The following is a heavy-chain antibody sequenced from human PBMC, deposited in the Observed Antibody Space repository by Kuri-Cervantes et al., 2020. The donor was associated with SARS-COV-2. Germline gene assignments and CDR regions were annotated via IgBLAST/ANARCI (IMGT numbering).Heavy chain of an antibody. D-gene: IGHD5-12*01. V-gene: IGHV1-46*01. Sequence: ASVKVSCKASGYTFTSYYMHWARQAPGQGLEWMGIINPSGGSTSYAQKFQGRVTMIRDTSTSTVYMELSSLRSEDTAVYYCARSGYDRAGYFDYWGQGTLVTVSS. CDR2: INPSGGST. CDR1: GYTFTSYY. CDR3: ARSGYDRAGYFDY. J-gene: IGHJ4*02.